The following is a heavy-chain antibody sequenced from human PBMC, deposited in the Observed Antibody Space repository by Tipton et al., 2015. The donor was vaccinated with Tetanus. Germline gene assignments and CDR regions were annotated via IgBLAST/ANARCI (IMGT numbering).Heavy chain of an antibody. J-gene: IGHJ4*02. CDR3: ARFSYDSGGFYSYFDY. Sequence: TLSLTCTISGGSVSGFYWGWIRQPPGKGLEWIGHAYYSGTTNYNPSLKGRVSISVDTSHDQFSPRLTSVTAADTAIYYCARFSYDSGGFYSYFDYWGRGTLVTVSS. CDR1: GGSVSGFY. V-gene: IGHV4-59*02. D-gene: IGHD3-22*01. CDR2: AYYSGTT.